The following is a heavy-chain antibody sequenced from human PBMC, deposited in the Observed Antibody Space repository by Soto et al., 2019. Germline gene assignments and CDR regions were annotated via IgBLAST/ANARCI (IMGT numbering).Heavy chain of an antibody. CDR3: AKIGLAVTMRGWLDP. CDR1: GFTFSSYG. D-gene: IGHD4-17*01. J-gene: IGHJ5*02. V-gene: IGHV3-30*18. Sequence: GGSLRLSCAASGFTFSSYGMHWVRQAPGKGLEWVAVISYDGSNKYYADSVKGRFTISRDNSKNTLYLQMNSLRAEDTAVYYCAKIGLAVTMRGWLDPWGQGTMVTVYS. CDR2: ISYDGSNK.